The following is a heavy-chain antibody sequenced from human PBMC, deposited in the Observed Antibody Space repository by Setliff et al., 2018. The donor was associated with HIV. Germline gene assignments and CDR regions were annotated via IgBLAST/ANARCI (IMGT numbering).Heavy chain of an antibody. V-gene: IGHV4-34*01. Sequence: SETLSLTCGLNAVPFSNYYWNWIRQSPGKGLEWIVEVNHNGNINYNPSLQSRVTVSVDTSKPQFSLEMSSLTAADTAVYYCAITLVGVTTEMYWGQGTLVTAPQ. CDR2: VNHNGNI. J-gene: IGHJ4*02. CDR3: AITLVGVTTEMY. D-gene: IGHD2-21*02. CDR1: AVPFSNYY.